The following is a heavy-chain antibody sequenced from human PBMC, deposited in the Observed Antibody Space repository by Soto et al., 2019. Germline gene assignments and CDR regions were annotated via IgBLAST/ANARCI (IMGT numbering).Heavy chain of an antibody. V-gene: IGHV4-59*01. J-gene: IGHJ4*02. D-gene: IGHD1-1*01. CDR1: GASTSSYS. CDR2: ISYSGST. Sequence: SETLSLTCTVSGASTSSYSWTWIRQPPGKGLKWIGDISYSGSTNYNPSLKSRVTISVDTSKNQFSLKLTSVTAADTAVYFCASRKSTTVQVSEYRSQGTLVTVSS. CDR3: ASRKSTTVQVSEY.